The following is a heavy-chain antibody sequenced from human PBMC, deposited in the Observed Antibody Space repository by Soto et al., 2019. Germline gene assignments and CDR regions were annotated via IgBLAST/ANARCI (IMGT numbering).Heavy chain of an antibody. V-gene: IGHV1-18*01. J-gene: IGHJ4*02. CDR3: ARDFSRLRWTPGSPLDF. D-gene: IGHD5-12*01. CDR2: ISAYNGNT. CDR1: GYTFTSYG. Sequence: ASVKVSCKASGYTFTSYGISWVRQAPGQGLEWMGWISAYNGNTNYAQKLQGRVTMTTDTSTSTAYMELRSLRSDDTAVYYCARDFSRLRWTPGSPLDFWGKGTRDTGSS.